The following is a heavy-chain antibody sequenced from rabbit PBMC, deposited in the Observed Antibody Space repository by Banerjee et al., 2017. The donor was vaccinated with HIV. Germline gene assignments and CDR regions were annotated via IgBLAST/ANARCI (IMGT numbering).Heavy chain of an antibody. CDR2: IDTVFGST. CDR3: VRGSDDYDARLDV. Sequence: QLKEIGGGLVQPGGSLTLSCNASGFDFSVYYMSWVRQAPGKGLEWIGYIDTVFGSTYYANWVNGRFTISSHSAQNTLYLQLNSLTAADTATYFCVRGSDDYDARLDVWGPGTLVTVS. V-gene: IGHV1S7*01. CDR1: GFDFSVYY. J-gene: IGHJ6*01. D-gene: IGHD2-1*01.